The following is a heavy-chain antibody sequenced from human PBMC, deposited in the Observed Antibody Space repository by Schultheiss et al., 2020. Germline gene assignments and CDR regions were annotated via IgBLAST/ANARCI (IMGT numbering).Heavy chain of an antibody. CDR3: ARQYSSSWYRYYYYGMDV. Sequence: SLKFSCAASGFTFSSYAMHWVRQAPGKGLEWVAVIWYDGSNKYYADSVKGRFTISRDNSKNTLYLQMNSLRAEDTAVYYCARQYSSSWYRYYYYGMDVWGPGTTVTVAS. CDR1: GFTFSSYA. D-gene: IGHD6-13*01. J-gene: IGHJ6*02. V-gene: IGHV3-33*08. CDR2: IWYDGSNK.